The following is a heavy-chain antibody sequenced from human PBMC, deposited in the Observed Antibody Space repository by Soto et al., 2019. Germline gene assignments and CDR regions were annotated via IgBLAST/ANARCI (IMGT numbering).Heavy chain of an antibody. V-gene: IGHV1-69*06. J-gene: IGHJ5*02. CDR3: ARGIRAQTTVTTGEFDP. CDR2: IIPIFGTA. CDR1: GGTFSSYA. D-gene: IGHD4-4*01. Sequence: SVKVSCKASGGTFSSYAISWVRQAPGQGLEWMGGIIPIFGTANYAQKFQGRVTITADKSTSTAYMELSSLRSEDTAVYYCARGIRAQTTVTTGEFDPWGQGTLVTVYS.